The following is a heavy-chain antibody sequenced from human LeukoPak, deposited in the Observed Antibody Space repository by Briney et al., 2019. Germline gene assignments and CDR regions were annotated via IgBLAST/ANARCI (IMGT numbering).Heavy chain of an antibody. CDR2: IYYSGST. CDR3: ARDNQHYYDSSGYLDY. Sequence: SETLSLTCTVSGGSISSSSYYWGWIRQPPGKGLEWIGSIYYSGSTYYNPSLKSRVTISVDTSKNQFSLKLNSVTAADTAVYYCARDNQHYYDSSGYLDYWGQGTLVSVSS. V-gene: IGHV4-39*07. D-gene: IGHD3-22*01. J-gene: IGHJ4*02. CDR1: GGSISSSSYY.